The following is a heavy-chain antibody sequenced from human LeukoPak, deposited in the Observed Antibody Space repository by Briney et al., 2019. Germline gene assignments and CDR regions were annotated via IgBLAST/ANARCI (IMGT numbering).Heavy chain of an antibody. CDR2: ISGYNGNT. V-gene: IGHV1-18*01. J-gene: IGHJ5*02. Sequence: ASVKLSCKASGYTFTSYGISWVRQAPGQGLEWMGWISGYNGNTNYAEKLQGRVTMTTDTSTSTVYMEVRSLRSDDTAIYYCARTITMFGVVLALNWFDPWGQGTLVTVSS. CDR1: GYTFTSYG. CDR3: ARTITMFGVVLALNWFDP. D-gene: IGHD3-3*01.